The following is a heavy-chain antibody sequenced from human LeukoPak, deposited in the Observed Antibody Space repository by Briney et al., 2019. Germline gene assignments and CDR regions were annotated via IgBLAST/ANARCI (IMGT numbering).Heavy chain of an antibody. J-gene: IGHJ4*02. Sequence: SETLSLTCTVSGGSISSSSYYWGWIRQPPGKGLEWIGSIYHSGSTYYNPSLKSRVTISVDTSKNQFSLKLSSVTAADTAVYYCASESSGYYVWGQGTLVTVSS. CDR2: IYHSGST. V-gene: IGHV4-39*07. CDR1: GGSISSSSYY. D-gene: IGHD3-22*01. CDR3: ASESSGYYV.